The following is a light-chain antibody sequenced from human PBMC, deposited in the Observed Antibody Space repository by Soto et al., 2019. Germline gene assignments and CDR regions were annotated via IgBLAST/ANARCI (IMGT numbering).Light chain of an antibody. J-gene: IGKJ2*01. Sequence: DLHLTQSPSTLSAFVGDRVTISCRARQSISGRLAWYQQKAGRAPNLLIYDASTLETGFPLRFSGSGSGTEFTLTISGLQPDDFATYYCQQYHSYPYTFGQGTKLEIK. CDR1: QSISGR. CDR3: QQYHSYPYT. V-gene: IGKV1-5*01. CDR2: DAS.